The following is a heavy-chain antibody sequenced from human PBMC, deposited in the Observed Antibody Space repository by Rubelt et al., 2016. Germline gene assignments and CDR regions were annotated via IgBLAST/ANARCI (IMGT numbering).Heavy chain of an antibody. CDR3: AKVGYYDSSGYYIFDY. J-gene: IGHJ4*02. D-gene: IGHD3-22*01. V-gene: IGHV3-64*01. Sequence: ANSVKGRFTISRDNSKNTLYLQMGSLRAEDMAVYYCAKVGYYDSSGYYIFDYWGQGTLVTVSS.